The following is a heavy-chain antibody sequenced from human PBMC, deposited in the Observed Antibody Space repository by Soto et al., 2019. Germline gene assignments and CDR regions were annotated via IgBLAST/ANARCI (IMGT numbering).Heavy chain of an antibody. D-gene: IGHD6-25*01. CDR1: GFTVGNYW. J-gene: IGHJ3*02. Sequence: EVQLVESGGGLVQRGGSLRLFCAASGFTVGNYWMTWVRQAPGKGLEWVANIKGDGSAKSYLDSVRGRFTVSRDNAENSLFLQMNILRAEDTALYYCARDVSPGSSGYYFDAFDIWGQGTMVTVS. CDR2: IKGDGSAK. CDR3: ARDVSPGSSGYYFDAFDI. V-gene: IGHV3-7*05.